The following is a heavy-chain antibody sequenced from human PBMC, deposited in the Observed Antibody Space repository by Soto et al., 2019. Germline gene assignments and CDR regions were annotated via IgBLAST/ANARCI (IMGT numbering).Heavy chain of an antibody. CDR2: IWYDGSNK. Sequence: QVQLVESGGGVVQPGRSLRLSCAASGFTFSSYGMHWVRQAPGKGLEWVAVIWYDGSNKYYADSVKGRFTISRDNSKNTLYLQMNSLRAEDTAVYYCARVGEVYSSSWYGWFDPWGQGTLVTVSS. J-gene: IGHJ5*02. D-gene: IGHD6-13*01. V-gene: IGHV3-33*01. CDR1: GFTFSSYG. CDR3: ARVGEVYSSSWYGWFDP.